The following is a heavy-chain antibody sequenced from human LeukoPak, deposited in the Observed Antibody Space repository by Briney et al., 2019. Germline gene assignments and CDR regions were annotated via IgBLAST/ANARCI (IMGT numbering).Heavy chain of an antibody. J-gene: IGHJ4*02. CDR3: AREPGPLAYCGGDCYSLDY. CDR2: ISAYNGNT. D-gene: IGHD2-21*02. CDR1: GYTFTSYG. Sequence: ASVKVSCKASGYTFTSYGISWVRQAPGQGLEWMGWISAYNGNTNYAQKLQGRVTMTTDTSTSTAYMELRSLRSDDTAVYYCAREPGPLAYCGGDCYSLDYWGQGTLVTVSS. V-gene: IGHV1-18*01.